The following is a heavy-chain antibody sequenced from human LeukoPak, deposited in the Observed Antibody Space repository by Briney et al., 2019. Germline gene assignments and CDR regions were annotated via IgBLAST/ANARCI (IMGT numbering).Heavy chain of an antibody. D-gene: IGHD6-13*01. CDR3: ARASSWYALAY. V-gene: IGHV4-4*02. CDR2: IYHSGNS. CDR1: GGSINTSYS. Sequence: SETLSLTCAVSGGSINTSYSWCWVRQPPGKGLEWIGEIYHSGNSNYNPSLKSRVTISIDKSKNQFSLKLSSVTAADTAVYYCARASSWYALAYWGQGTLVTVSS. J-gene: IGHJ4*02.